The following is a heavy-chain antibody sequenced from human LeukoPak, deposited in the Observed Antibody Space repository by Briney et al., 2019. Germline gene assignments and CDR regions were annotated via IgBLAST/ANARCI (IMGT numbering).Heavy chain of an antibody. Sequence: SSETLSLTCAVYGGSFSGYYWSWIRQPPGKGLEWIGEINHSGSTNYNPSLKSRVTISVDTSKNQFSLKLSSVTAADTAVYYCARGSPVPILRFLEWAWYFDYWGQGTLVTVSS. V-gene: IGHV4-34*01. J-gene: IGHJ4*02. CDR2: INHSGST. D-gene: IGHD3-3*01. CDR3: ARGSPVPILRFLEWAWYFDY. CDR1: GGSFSGYY.